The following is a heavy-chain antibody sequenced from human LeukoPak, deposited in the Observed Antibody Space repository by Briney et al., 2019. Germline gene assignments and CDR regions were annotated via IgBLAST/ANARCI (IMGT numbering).Heavy chain of an antibody. V-gene: IGHV4-59*01. CDR2: IFYSGNH. CDR3: SRSFLGDWHFDL. CDR1: IGSISCYY. J-gene: IGHJ2*01. D-gene: IGHD1-26*01. Sequence: TSETLSHTCTVSIGSISCYYWSWIPQPPGRGLEWIGYIFYSGNHKYNTSLKNRVTISVNPPKDQFSLRLTSLTAADTAIVYYSRSFLGDWHFDLWGRGTLVTVSS.